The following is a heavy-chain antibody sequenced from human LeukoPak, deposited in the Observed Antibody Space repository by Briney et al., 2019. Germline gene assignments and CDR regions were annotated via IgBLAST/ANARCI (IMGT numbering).Heavy chain of an antibody. J-gene: IGHJ4*02. CDR1: GFTFSKYW. V-gene: IGHV3-7*05. Sequence: GGSLRLSCATSGFTFSKYWMNWVRQAPGKRLEWVANIKQDGSGISDAGSVKGRFTNSSDNTKNSLFLQMNSLRAEDAAVYHWASENFGNWGQGTLVTGSS. D-gene: IGHD1-7*01. CDR3: ASENFGN. CDR2: IKQDGSGI.